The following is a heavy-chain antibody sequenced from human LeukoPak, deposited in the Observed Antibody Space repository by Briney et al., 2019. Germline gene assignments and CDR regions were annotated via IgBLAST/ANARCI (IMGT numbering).Heavy chain of an antibody. CDR3: ARWYYDSSGEPDAFDI. V-gene: IGHV3-11*01. Sequence: SSSGSTIYYADSVKGRFTISRDNAKNSLYLQMNSLRAEDTAVYYCARWYYDSSGEPDAFDIWGQGTMVTVSS. J-gene: IGHJ3*02. D-gene: IGHD3-22*01. CDR2: SSSGSTI.